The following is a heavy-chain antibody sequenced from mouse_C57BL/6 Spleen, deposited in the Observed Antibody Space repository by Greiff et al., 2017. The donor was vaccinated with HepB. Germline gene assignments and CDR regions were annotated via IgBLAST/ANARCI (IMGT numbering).Heavy chain of an antibody. CDR1: GFTFSSYG. V-gene: IGHV5-6*01. Sequence: EVHLVESGGDLVKPGGSLKLSCAASGFTFSSYGMSWVRQTPDKRLEWVATISSGGSYTYYPDSVKGRFTISRDNAKNTLYLQMSSLKSEDTAMYYCARQTGLTGTGFAYWGQGTLVTVSA. CDR3: ARQTGLTGTGFAY. J-gene: IGHJ3*01. D-gene: IGHD4-1*01. CDR2: ISSGGSYT.